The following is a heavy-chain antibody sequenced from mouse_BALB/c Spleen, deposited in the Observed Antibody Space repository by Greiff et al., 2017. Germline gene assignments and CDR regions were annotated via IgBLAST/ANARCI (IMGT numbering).Heavy chain of an antibody. V-gene: IGHV1-80*01. CDR3: ARDSGTWFAY. J-gene: IGHJ3*01. D-gene: IGHD3-2*01. CDR2: IYPGDGDT. Sequence: QVQLQQSGAELVRPGSSVKISCKASGYAFSSYWLNWVKQRPGQGLEWIGQIYPGDGDTNYNGKFKGKATLTADKSSSTAYMQLSSLTYEDSAVYFCARDSGTWFAYWGQGTLVTVSA. CDR1: GYAFSSYW.